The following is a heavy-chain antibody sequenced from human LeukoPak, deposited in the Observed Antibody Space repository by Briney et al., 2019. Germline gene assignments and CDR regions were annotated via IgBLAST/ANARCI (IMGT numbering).Heavy chain of an antibody. CDR1: GASITSYY. Sequence: SETLSLTCTVSGASITSYYWNWMRQSPGKGLEWIGYGHHSGTTNYNPSLKSRVTISVDTSKNQFSLKLSSVTAADTAVYYCARGALGYCSSTSCYSGGGYYYYYMDVWGKGTTVTVSS. D-gene: IGHD2-2*02. V-gene: IGHV4-59*12. CDR2: GHHSGTT. CDR3: ARGALGYCSSTSCYSGGGYYYYYMDV. J-gene: IGHJ6*03.